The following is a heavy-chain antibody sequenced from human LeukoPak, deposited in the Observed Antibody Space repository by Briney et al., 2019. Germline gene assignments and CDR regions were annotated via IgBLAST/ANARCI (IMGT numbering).Heavy chain of an antibody. CDR2: IKHNGGEK. CDR3: ARDRGWRTSGYYLYHFDY. V-gene: IGHV3-7*01. CDR1: RFTFTDYF. D-gene: IGHD3-22*01. Sequence: GGSLRLSCVASRFTFTDYFMSWVRQAPGKGLEWVASIKHNGGEKYYVDSVKGRFTISRDNAKNSLYLEMSSLRVEDTAVYYCARDRGWRTSGYYLYHFDYWGQGTLVT. J-gene: IGHJ4*02.